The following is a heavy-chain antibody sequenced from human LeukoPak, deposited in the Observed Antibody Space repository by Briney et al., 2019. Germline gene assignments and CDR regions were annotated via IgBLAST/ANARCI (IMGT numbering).Heavy chain of an antibody. CDR3: ARDNCSSTSCYYYYYYGMDV. J-gene: IGHJ6*02. Sequence: GASVKVSCKASGYTFTGYYMHWVRQAPGQGLEWMGWINPNSGGTNYAQKFQGRVTMTRDTSISTAYMELSRLRSDDTAVYYCARDNCSSTSCYYYYYYGMDVWGQGTTVTVSS. CDR2: INPNSGGT. CDR1: GYTFTGYY. D-gene: IGHD2-2*01. V-gene: IGHV1-2*02.